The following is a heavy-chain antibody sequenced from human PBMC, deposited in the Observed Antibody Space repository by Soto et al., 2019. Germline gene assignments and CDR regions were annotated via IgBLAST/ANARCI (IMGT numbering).Heavy chain of an antibody. CDR1: GDTFSHYA. V-gene: IGHV1-69*17. CDR2: ISPALGIV. Sequence: QGQLVQSGAEVKKPGSSVKVSCKTSGDTFSHYAISWVRQAPGQGLEWMGGISPALGIVNYGQHFQGRVTITADKSTNTVYMDLSTLRSDDTAVFYCARGLADLYNYYGMDVWGQGTTVTVSS. J-gene: IGHJ6*02. D-gene: IGHD3-3*02. CDR3: ARGLADLYNYYGMDV.